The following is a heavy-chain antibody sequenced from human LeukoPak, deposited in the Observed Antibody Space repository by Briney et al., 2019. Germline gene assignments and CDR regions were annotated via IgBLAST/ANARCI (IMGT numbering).Heavy chain of an antibody. CDR2: ISSSSSYK. D-gene: IGHD3-3*01. V-gene: IGHV3-21*01. J-gene: IGHJ4*02. CDR3: ARDRRWQYYDFWSGYALDY. Sequence: PGGSLRLSCAASGFTFSSYSMNWVRQAPGKGLEWVSSISSSSSYKYYADSVKGRFTISRDNAKNSLYLQMNSLRAEDTAVYYCARDRRWQYYDFWSGYALDYWGQGTLVTVSS. CDR1: GFTFSSYS.